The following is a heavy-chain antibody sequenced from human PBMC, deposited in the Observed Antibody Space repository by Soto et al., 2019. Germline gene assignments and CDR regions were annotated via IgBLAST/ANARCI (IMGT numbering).Heavy chain of an antibody. CDR2: ISPHNDRT. CDR3: ARDLYYTSGRYFDHDAFDI. CDR1: GYNFTSYG. Sequence: QVQLVQSGADVKKPGASVKVSCKASGYNFTSYGISWVRQAPGQGLELLGWISPHNDRTKYARRFQDRVTMTTETPTITVYMELGSLRSDDTAVYYCARDLYYTSGRYFDHDAFDIWGQGTVVTVSS. J-gene: IGHJ3*02. V-gene: IGHV1-18*01. D-gene: IGHD6-19*01.